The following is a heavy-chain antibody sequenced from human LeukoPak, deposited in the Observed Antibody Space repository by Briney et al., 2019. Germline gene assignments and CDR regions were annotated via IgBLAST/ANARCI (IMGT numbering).Heavy chain of an antibody. Sequence: PGGSLRLSCAASGFTVSSNYMSWVRQAPGKGLEWVSVIYSGGSTYYADSVKGRFTISRDNAKNSLYLQMNSLRAEDTAVYNCARDSGWYTGFDYWGQGTLVTVSS. D-gene: IGHD6-19*01. J-gene: IGHJ4*02. V-gene: IGHV3-53*01. CDR1: GFTVSSNY. CDR2: IYSGGST. CDR3: ARDSGWYTGFDY.